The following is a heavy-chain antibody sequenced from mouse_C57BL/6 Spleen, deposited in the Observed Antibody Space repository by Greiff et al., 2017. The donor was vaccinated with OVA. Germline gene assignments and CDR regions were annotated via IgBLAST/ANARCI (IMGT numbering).Heavy chain of an antibody. V-gene: IGHV1-50*01. D-gene: IGHD1-1*01. CDR1: GYTFTSYW. Sequence: QVQLQQPGAELVKPGASVKLSCKASGYTFTSYWMQWVKQRPGQGLEWIGEIDPSDSYTNYNQKFKGKATLTVDTSSSTAYMQLSSLTSADSAVYYCARGTTRDYWGQGTTLTVSS. CDR3: ARGTTRDY. CDR2: IDPSDSYT. J-gene: IGHJ2*01.